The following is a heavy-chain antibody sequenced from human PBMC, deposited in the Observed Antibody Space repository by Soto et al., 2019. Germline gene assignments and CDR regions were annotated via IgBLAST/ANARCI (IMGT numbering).Heavy chain of an antibody. D-gene: IGHD3-16*01. CDR1: GLISGSDSG. CDR3: GRWWGTIGAYDS. J-gene: IGHJ5*01. V-gene: IGHV3-33*01. CDR2: ISYEGSLK. Sequence: QVQLVESGGGVVQPGRSLRLSCAASGLISGSDSGMHWVRQAPGKGLEWVAVISYEGSLKYYADAVKGRFTISRDNSNNMVYLQMDSLRAEDTAVYFCGRWWGTIGAYDSWGQGTLVTVSP.